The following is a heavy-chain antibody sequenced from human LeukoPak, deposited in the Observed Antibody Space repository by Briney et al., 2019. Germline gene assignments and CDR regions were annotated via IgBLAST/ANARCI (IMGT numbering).Heavy chain of an antibody. D-gene: IGHD3-10*01. V-gene: IGHV1-69*01. CDR1: GGTFSSYA. CDR2: IIPIFGTA. Sequence: ASVEVSCKASGGTFSSYAISWVRQAPGHGLEWIGGIIPIFGTANYAQKFQGRDTITADESTSPAYMELSSLRSEETAVYYCARDNGYYGSGSYSFDYWGQGTLVTVSS. CDR3: ARDNGYYGSGSYSFDY. J-gene: IGHJ4*02.